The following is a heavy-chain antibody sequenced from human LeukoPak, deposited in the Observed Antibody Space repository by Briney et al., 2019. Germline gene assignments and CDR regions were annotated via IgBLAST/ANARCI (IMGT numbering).Heavy chain of an antibody. J-gene: IGHJ6*02. D-gene: IGHD4-17*01. V-gene: IGHV4-31*03. Sequence: PSETLSLTCTISGGSINSGGYYWSWIRQHPGKGLEWIGYIYYSGSTYYNPSLKSRVTISVDTSKNQFSLKLSSVTAADTAVYYCASSCRVTTSSHYYGMDVWGQGTTVTVSS. CDR1: GGSINSGGYY. CDR3: ASSCRVTTSSHYYGMDV. CDR2: IYYSGST.